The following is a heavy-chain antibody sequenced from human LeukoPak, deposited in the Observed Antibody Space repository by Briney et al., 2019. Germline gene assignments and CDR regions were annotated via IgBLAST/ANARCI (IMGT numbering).Heavy chain of an antibody. D-gene: IGHD5-12*01. J-gene: IGHJ4*02. CDR2: SSTSGFI. Sequence: GGSLRLSCAASGFTFSSFAMTWVRQAPGKGLEWVSSSSTSGFIPYADSVKGRFTISRDNAKSSLYLQMNSLRAEDTALYYCARVHSGYGPDYIDHWGQGTPVTVSS. CDR1: GFTFSSFA. CDR3: ARVHSGYGPDYIDH. V-gene: IGHV3-21*06.